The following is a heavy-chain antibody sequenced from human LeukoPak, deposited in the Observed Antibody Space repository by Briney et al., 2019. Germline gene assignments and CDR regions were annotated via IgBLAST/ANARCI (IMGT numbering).Heavy chain of an antibody. CDR1: GGSISSSSYY. J-gene: IGHJ5*02. CDR2: IYYSGST. V-gene: IGHV4-39*01. CDR3: ATGNSITIFGVVIPYNWFDP. Sequence: SETLSLTCTVSGGSISSSSYYWGWIRQPPGKGLEWIGSIYYSGSTYYNPSLKSRVTISVDTSKNQFSLKLSSVTAADTAVYYCATGNSITIFGVVIPYNWFDPWGQGTLVTVSS. D-gene: IGHD3-3*01.